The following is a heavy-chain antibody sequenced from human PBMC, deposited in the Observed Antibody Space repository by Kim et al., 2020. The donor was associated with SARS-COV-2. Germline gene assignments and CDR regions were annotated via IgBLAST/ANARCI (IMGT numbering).Heavy chain of an antibody. J-gene: IGHJ3*02. CDR3: ARSSGYTYSFFQDDAFDI. D-gene: IGHD5-18*01. V-gene: IGHV5-51*01. CDR2: IYPGDSDT. CDR1: GYSFTSYW. Sequence: GESLKISCKGSGYSFTSYWIGWVRQMPGKGLEWMGIIYPGDSDTRYSPSFQGQVTISVDKSISTAYLQWSSLKASDTAMYYCARSSGYTYSFFQDDAFDIWGQGTMVTVSA.